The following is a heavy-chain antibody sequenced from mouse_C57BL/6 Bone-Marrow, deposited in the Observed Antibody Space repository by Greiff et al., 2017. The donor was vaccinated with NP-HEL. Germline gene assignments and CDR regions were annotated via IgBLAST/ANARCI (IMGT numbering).Heavy chain of an antibody. Sequence: EVKLMESGGGLVKPGGSLKLSCAASGFTFSSYAMSWVRQTPEKRLEWVATISDGGSYTYYPDNVKGRFTISRDNAENNLYLQMSHLKSEDTAMYYCARSLPSYNFDYWGQGTTLTVSS. CDR3: ARSLPSYNFDY. CDR2: ISDGGSYT. J-gene: IGHJ2*01. V-gene: IGHV5-4*03. D-gene: IGHD2-10*01. CDR1: GFTFSSYA.